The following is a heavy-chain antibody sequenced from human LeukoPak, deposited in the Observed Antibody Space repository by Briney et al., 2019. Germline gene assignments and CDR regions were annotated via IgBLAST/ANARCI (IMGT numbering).Heavy chain of an antibody. J-gene: IGHJ4*02. D-gene: IGHD3-9*01. CDR1: GFTVSSNY. CDR3: ARVRRYFDSVDY. Sequence: GGSLRLSCAASGFTVSSNYMSWVRQAPGKGLEWVSVIYSGGSIYYADSVKGRFTISRDNSKNTLYLQMNSLRAEDTAVYYCARVRRYFDSVDYWGQGTLVTVSS. V-gene: IGHV3-66*02. CDR2: IYSGGSI.